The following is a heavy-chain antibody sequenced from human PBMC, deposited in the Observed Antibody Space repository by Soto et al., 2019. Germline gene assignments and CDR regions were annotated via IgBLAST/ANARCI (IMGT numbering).Heavy chain of an antibody. V-gene: IGHV3-30-3*01. J-gene: IGHJ3*02. CDR1: GFTFSSYA. CDR2: ISYDGSNK. D-gene: IGHD5-12*01. Sequence: HPGGSLRLSCAASGFTFSSYAMHWVRQAPGKGLEWVAVISYDGSNKYYADSVKGRFTISRDNSKNTLYLQMNSLRAEDTAVYYCARERRKLRSDAFDIWGQGTMVTVSS. CDR3: ARERRKLRSDAFDI.